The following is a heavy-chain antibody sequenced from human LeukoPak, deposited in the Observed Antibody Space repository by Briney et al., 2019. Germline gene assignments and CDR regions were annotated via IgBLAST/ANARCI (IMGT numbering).Heavy chain of an antibody. CDR2: INHSGST. CDR3: ARGVQEGPGCSSSLDY. J-gene: IGHJ4*02. V-gene: IGHV4-34*01. Sequence: SETLSLTCAVYGGSFSGYYWSWIRPPPGKGLEWIGEINHSGSTNYNPSLKSRVTISVDTSKNQFSLKLSSVTAADTAVYYCARGVQEGPGCSSSLDYWGQGTLVTVSS. D-gene: IGHD6-13*01. CDR1: GGSFSGYY.